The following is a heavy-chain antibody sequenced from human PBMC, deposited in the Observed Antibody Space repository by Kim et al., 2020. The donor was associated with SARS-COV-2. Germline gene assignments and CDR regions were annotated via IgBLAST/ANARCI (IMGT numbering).Heavy chain of an antibody. Sequence: NYPDSGKARVTISRDDARKSLYLQMNNLRAEDTAFYYCARDRVPTTDYDYWGQGTLVTVSS. V-gene: IGHV3-11*05. CDR3: ARDRVPTTDYDY. D-gene: IGHD5-12*01. J-gene: IGHJ4*02.